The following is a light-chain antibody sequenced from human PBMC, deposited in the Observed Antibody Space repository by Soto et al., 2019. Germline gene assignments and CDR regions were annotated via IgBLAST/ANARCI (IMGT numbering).Light chain of an antibody. V-gene: IGLV1-40*01. CDR2: GNS. Sequence: QSELTQPPSVSGAPGQRVTISCTGSSSNIGAGYDVHWYQQLPGTAPKLLVYGNSNRPSGVPDRFSGYKSGTSASLAITGIQAEEEAAYYWLSYDGSLSGSVFGGGTKVTVL. CDR3: LSYDGSLSGSV. J-gene: IGLJ2*01. CDR1: SSNIGAGYD.